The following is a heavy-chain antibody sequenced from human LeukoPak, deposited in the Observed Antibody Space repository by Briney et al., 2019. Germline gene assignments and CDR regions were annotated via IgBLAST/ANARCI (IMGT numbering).Heavy chain of an antibody. V-gene: IGHV3-48*04. CDR1: GFTFKSFS. D-gene: IGHD1-26*01. Sequence: GRTLRLSCAASGFTFKSFSMNWVRQAPEKGLGWVSYISSGSSTIYYPDSLKGRFTISRDNARNSLYLQMNSLRAEDTAVYYRASSVGATDYWGQGTLVTVSS. CDR2: ISSGSSTI. CDR3: ASSVGATDY. J-gene: IGHJ4*02.